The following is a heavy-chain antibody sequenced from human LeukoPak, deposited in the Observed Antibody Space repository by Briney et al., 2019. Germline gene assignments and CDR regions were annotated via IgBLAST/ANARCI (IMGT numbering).Heavy chain of an antibody. V-gene: IGHV1-46*01. D-gene: IGHD3-22*01. Sequence: ASVKVSCKASGDTFTSYCVHWVRQAPGQGLEWMGTITPSGGSTTNAQKFQGRVTMTRDMSTSTVYMELSSLRSEDTAVYYCAKGGRRVVVAFDYWGQGTLVTVSS. CDR2: ITPSGGST. J-gene: IGHJ4*02. CDR1: GDTFTSYC. CDR3: AKGGRRVVVAFDY.